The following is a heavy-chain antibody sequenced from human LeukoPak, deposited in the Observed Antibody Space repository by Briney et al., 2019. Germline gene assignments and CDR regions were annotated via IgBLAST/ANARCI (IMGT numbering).Heavy chain of an antibody. CDR2: ISSSSTI. J-gene: IGHJ4*02. CDR1: GFTFSDYY. CDR3: ARDLEEGFGELQRGGY. D-gene: IGHD3-10*01. Sequence: GGSLRLSCAASGFTFSDYYMSWIRQAPGKGLEWVSYISSSSTIYYADSVKGRFTISRDNAKNSLYLQMNSLRAEDTAVYYCARDLEEGFGELQRGGYWGQGTLVTVSS. V-gene: IGHV3-69-1*01.